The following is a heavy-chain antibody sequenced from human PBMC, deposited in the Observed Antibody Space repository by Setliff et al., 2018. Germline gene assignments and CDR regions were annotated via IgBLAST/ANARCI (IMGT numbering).Heavy chain of an antibody. V-gene: IGHV7-4-1*01. CDR1: GYTISSYP. Sequence: ASVKVSCKVSGYTISSYPLNWVRQAPGQGLEWMGWINTKTATPSYAQGFTGRFVFSLDTSASTAHLQIDSLTPEDTAVYYCARDLPTEYETIRDTFDVWGQGTKVTVSS. J-gene: IGHJ3*01. CDR2: INTKTATP. D-gene: IGHD2-21*01. CDR3: ARDLPTEYETIRDTFDV.